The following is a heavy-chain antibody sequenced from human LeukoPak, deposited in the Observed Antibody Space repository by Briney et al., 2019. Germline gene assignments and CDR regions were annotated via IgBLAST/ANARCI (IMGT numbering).Heavy chain of an antibody. V-gene: IGHV1-18*01. Sequence: ASVKVSCKASGYTFTSYGISWVRQAPGQGLEWMGWISAYNGNTNYAQKLQGRVTMTTDTSTSTAYMELRSLRSDDTAVYYCARDYHSSGWSPSNLGYWGQGTLVTVSS. J-gene: IGHJ4*02. D-gene: IGHD6-19*01. CDR1: GYTFTSYG. CDR3: ARDYHSSGWSPSNLGY. CDR2: ISAYNGNT.